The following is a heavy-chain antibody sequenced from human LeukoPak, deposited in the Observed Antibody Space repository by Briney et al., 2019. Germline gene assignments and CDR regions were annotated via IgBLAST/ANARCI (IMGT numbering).Heavy chain of an antibody. J-gene: IGHJ3*02. CDR1: GGSISSYY. V-gene: IGHV4-59*01. Sequence: PSETLSLTCTVSGGSISSYYWSWIRQPPGEGLEWLGYIYYSGSTNYNPTLKSRVTISVDTSKNQFSLKLSSVTAADTAVYYCARGIFSADIVVEPAAILGDAFDIWGQGTMVTVSS. D-gene: IGHD2-2*02. CDR3: ARGIFSADIVVEPAAILGDAFDI. CDR2: IYYSGST.